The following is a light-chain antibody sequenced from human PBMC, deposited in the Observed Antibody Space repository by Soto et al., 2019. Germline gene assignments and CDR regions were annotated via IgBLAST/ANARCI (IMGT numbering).Light chain of an antibody. Sequence: EIVLTQSPATLSLSPGERATLSCRASQSISSYLAWYQQKRGQAPRLLIYDASNRATGIPARFSGSGSGTAFTLTISSIDTEDFAVYSCQQRSSWPRPFGGGTKVDIK. V-gene: IGKV3-11*01. CDR2: DAS. CDR1: QSISSY. J-gene: IGKJ4*01. CDR3: QQRSSWPRP.